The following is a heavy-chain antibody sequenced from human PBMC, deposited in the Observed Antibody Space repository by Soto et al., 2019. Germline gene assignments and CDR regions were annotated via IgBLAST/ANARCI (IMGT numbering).Heavy chain of an antibody. CDR3: TRDGRGLGRLSLFEY. CDR2: IYSGETT. Sequence: GGSLRLSCAASGFNVNSDYMNWVRQTPGKGLEWVASIYSGETTYYADSVRGRFTISSDKSKNTLYFQLSSLRIEDTAVYYCTRDGRGLGRLSLFEYWGQGVLVTVSS. V-gene: IGHV3-53*01. D-gene: IGHD2-21*02. J-gene: IGHJ4*02. CDR1: GFNVNSDY.